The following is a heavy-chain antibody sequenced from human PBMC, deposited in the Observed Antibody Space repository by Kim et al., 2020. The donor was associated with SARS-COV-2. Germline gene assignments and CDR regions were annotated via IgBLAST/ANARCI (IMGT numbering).Heavy chain of an antibody. CDR1: GFTFNTCA. D-gene: IGHD2-8*01. V-gene: IGHV3-30*04. CDR3: AIDPEGVNYYYFYMDV. CDR2: TSYDGRNS. Sequence: GGSLRLSCAASGFTFNTCAMHWARQAPGKGLEWVAVTSYDGRNSSYAASVKGRFTISRDNSKNTLYLQMTGLRAEDTAVYYCAIDPEGVNYYYFYMDVWG. J-gene: IGHJ6*03.